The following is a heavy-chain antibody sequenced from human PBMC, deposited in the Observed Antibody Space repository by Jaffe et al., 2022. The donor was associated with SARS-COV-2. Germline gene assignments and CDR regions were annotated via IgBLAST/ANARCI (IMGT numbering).Heavy chain of an antibody. CDR2: ISGGGDNT. CDR1: GFTFSSFA. J-gene: IGHJ5*02. D-gene: IGHD2-2*01. CDR3: AKRGDCSSTSCFYRWFDP. V-gene: IGHV3-23*01. Sequence: EEQLLESGGGLVQPGGSLRLSCAASGFTFSSFAMSWVRQAPGKGLEWVSAISGGGDNTYYADSVKGRFTISRDNSKNTLYMQMNSLRVEDTAVYYCAKRGDCSSTSCFYRWFDPWGQGTLVTVSS.